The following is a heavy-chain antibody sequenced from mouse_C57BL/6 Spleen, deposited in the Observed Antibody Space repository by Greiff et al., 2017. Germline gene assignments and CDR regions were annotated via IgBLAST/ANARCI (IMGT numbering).Heavy chain of an antibody. CDR3: TRGSPCDY. V-gene: IGHV1-15*01. Sequence: LVESGAELVRPGASVTLSCKASGYTFTDYEMHWVKQTPVHGLEWIGAIDPETGGTAYNQKFKGKAILTADKSSSTAYMELRSLTSEDSAVYYCTRGSPCDYWGQGTTLTVSS. J-gene: IGHJ2*01. D-gene: IGHD1-1*02. CDR1: GYTFTDYE. CDR2: IDPETGGT.